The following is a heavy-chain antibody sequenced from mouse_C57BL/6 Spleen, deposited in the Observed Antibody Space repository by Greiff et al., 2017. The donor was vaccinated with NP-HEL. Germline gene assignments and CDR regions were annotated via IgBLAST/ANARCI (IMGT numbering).Heavy chain of an antibody. V-gene: IGHV1-54*01. CDR2: INPGSGGT. D-gene: IGHD4-1*01. Sequence: QVQLQQSGAELVRPGTSVKVSCKASGYAFTNYLIEWVKQRPGQGLEWIGVINPGSGGTNYNEKFKGKATLTADKSSSTAYMQLSSLTSEDSAVYFCARSNWDHYFDYWGKGTTLTVSS. CDR3: ARSNWDHYFDY. CDR1: GYAFTNYL. J-gene: IGHJ2*01.